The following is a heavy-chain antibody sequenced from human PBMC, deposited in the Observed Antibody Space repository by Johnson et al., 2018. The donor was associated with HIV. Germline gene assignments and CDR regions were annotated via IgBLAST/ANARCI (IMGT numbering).Heavy chain of an antibody. CDR3: AKDIGPSGSGSYS. Sequence: MLLVESGGGLVQPGGSLRLSCAASGFIFNDYAMAWVRQAPGKGLEWVSVIRGVGESTYYADSVSGRFAISRDKSKNSLSLEMNSLRAEDTALYYCAKDIGPSGSGSYSWGQGTMVTVSS. J-gene: IGHJ3*01. D-gene: IGHD3-10*01. CDR1: GFIFNDYA. V-gene: IGHV3-23*04. CDR2: IRGVGEST.